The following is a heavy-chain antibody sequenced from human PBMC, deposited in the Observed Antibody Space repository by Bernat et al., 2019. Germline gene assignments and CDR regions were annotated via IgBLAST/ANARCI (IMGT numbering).Heavy chain of an antibody. CDR2: IRSKAYGGTT. CDR3: TRELWFGELLSGYYFDY. V-gene: IGHV3-49*04. D-gene: IGHD3-10*01. J-gene: IGHJ4*02. Sequence: EVQLVESGGGLVQPGRSLRLSCTASGFTFGDYAMSWVRQAPGKGLEWVGFIRSKAYGGTTEYAASVKGRFTISRDDSKSIAYLQMNSLKTEDTAVYYCTRELWFGELLSGYYFDYWGQGTLVTVSS. CDR1: GFTFGDYA.